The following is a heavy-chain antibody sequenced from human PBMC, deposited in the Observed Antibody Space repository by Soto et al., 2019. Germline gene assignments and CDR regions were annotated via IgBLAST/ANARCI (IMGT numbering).Heavy chain of an antibody. CDR3: ARSPRSIAAGGIDY. D-gene: IGHD6-13*01. Sequence: SETLSLTCAVSGGSISSSNLWTWVRQPPGKGLEWIGEIYHGGSTNYNPSLKSRVTISVDKSKNQFSLRLSSVTAADTAVYYCARSPRSIAAGGIDYWGQGIQVT. J-gene: IGHJ4*02. V-gene: IGHV4-4*02. CDR2: IYHGGST. CDR1: GGSISSSNL.